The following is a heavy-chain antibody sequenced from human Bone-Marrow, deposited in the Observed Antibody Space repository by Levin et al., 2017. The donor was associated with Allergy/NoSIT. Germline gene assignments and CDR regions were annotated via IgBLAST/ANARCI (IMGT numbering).Heavy chain of an antibody. CDR2: INPNSGGT. J-gene: IGHJ6*02. CDR3: ARVRIISGSTTSNRYYYGLDG. V-gene: IGHV1-2*02. D-gene: IGHD1-26*01. CDR1: GYIFSDYY. Sequence: ASVKVSCRASGYIFSDYYMHWVRQAPGQGLEWMGWINPNSGGTDYAQKVEDRVTMTRDMSITTVTMELSRLTSDDTAVYYCARVRIISGSTTSNRYYYGLDGWGQGTTVTVSS.